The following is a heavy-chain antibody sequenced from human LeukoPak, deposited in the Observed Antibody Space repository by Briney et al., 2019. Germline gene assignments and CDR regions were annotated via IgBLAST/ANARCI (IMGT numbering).Heavy chain of an antibody. V-gene: IGHV3-48*03. D-gene: IGHD3-22*01. CDR3: ARDRPLPDDSRTFDY. CDR2: ISSSGSAI. J-gene: IGHJ4*02. CDR1: GFTFSDYE. Sequence: PGGSLRLSCAASGFTFSDYEMNWVRQAPGKGLEWVSYISSSGSAIYYAGSVRGRFTISRDNAKNSLYLQMNSLRAEDTAVYYCARDRPLPDDSRTFDYWGRGTLVTVSS.